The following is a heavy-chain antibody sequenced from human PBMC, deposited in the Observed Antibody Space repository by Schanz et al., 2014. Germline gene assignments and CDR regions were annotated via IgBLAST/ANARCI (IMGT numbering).Heavy chain of an antibody. V-gene: IGHV4-59*08. J-gene: IGHJ4*02. CDR3: ARLWGGWRIPDY. Sequence: QVQLQESGPGLVKPSETLSLTCTVSGGSISSFKWSWIRQPPGKGLEYIGYIYSSGSTNYNPSLGGRAPMPVDTSKNQFPLKLTSVTAADSAVYYCARLWGGWRIPDYWGQGTPVTVTS. CDR1: GGSISSFK. D-gene: IGHD6-19*01. CDR2: IYSSGST.